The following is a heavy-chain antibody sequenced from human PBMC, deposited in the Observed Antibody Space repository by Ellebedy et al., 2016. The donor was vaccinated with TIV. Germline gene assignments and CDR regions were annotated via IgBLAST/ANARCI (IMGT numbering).Heavy chain of an antibody. Sequence: PGGSLRLSCTASGFTFSDSAMHWVRQASGKGLEWIARIRTKPNNYATTYSASVKGRFTISRDDSQQTAFLQMNDLKTEDTAVYYCTKLYHSVAAGGPWGQGTLVTVSS. D-gene: IGHD1-14*01. CDR2: IRTKPNNYAT. J-gene: IGHJ4*02. CDR1: GFTFSDSA. CDR3: TKLYHSVAAGGP. V-gene: IGHV3-73*01.